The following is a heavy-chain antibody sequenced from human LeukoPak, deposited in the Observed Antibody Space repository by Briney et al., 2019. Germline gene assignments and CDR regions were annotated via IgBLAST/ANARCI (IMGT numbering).Heavy chain of an antibody. Sequence: SETLSLTCTVSGYSISSGYYWGWIRQPPGKGLEWIGSIYYSGSTYYNPSLKSRVTISVDTSKNQFSLKLSSVTAADTAVYYCARPYYDFWSGYPHDAFDIWGQGTMVTVSS. D-gene: IGHD3-3*01. J-gene: IGHJ3*02. V-gene: IGHV4-38-2*02. CDR1: GYSISSGYY. CDR2: IYYSGST. CDR3: ARPYYDFWSGYPHDAFDI.